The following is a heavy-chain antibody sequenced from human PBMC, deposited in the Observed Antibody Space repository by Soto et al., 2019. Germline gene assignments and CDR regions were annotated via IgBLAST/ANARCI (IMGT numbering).Heavy chain of an antibody. CDR1: GYTFTSYY. Sequence: GASVKVSCKASGYTFTSYYMHWVRQAPGQGLEWMGIINPSGGSTSYAQKFQGRVTMTRDTSTSTVYMELSSLRSEDTAVYYCAIGVDPYNYYDSSGPISGWFDPWGQGTLVTVSS. CDR2: INPSGGST. D-gene: IGHD3-22*01. V-gene: IGHV1-46*01. J-gene: IGHJ5*02. CDR3: AIGVDPYNYYDSSGPISGWFDP.